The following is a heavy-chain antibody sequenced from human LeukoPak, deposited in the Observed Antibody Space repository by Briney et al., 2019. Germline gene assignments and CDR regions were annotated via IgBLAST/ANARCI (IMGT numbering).Heavy chain of an antibody. CDR1: GYTFTGYC. D-gene: IGHD3-3*01. Sequence: ASVKVSCKASGYTFTGYCMHWVRQAPGQGLEWMGWINPNSGGTNYAQKFQGRVTMTRDTSISTAYMELSRLRSDDTAVYYCARGDDFWSGPGDAFDIWGQGTMVTVSS. CDR2: INPNSGGT. V-gene: IGHV1-2*02. J-gene: IGHJ3*02. CDR3: ARGDDFWSGPGDAFDI.